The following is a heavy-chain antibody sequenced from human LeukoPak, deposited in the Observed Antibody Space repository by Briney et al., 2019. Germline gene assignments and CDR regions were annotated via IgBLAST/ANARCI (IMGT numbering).Heavy chain of an antibody. D-gene: IGHD1-26*01. CDR1: GFTFTSSA. CDR3: AARGSSGSYYDSDY. V-gene: IGHV1-58*02. CDR2: IVVGSGNT. J-gene: IGHJ4*02. Sequence: SVKVSCKASGFTFTSSAMQWVRQARGQRLEWIGWIVVGSGNTNYAQKSQERVTITRDMSTSTAYMELSSLRSEDTAVYYCAARGSSGSYYDSDYWGQGTLVTVSS.